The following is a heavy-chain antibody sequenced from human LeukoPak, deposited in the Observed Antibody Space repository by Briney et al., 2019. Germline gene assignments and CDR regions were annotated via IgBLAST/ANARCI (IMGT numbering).Heavy chain of an antibody. Sequence: GASVKVSCKASGYTFTGYYMHWVRQAPGQGLEWMGWINPNSGGTNYAQKFQGRVTMTRDTSISTAYMELSRLRSDDTAVYYCARVYYYDSSGYSPPQGAFDIWGQGTMVTVSS. CDR2: INPNSGGT. J-gene: IGHJ3*02. D-gene: IGHD3-22*01. CDR1: GYTFTGYY. CDR3: ARVYYYDSSGYSPPQGAFDI. V-gene: IGHV1-2*02.